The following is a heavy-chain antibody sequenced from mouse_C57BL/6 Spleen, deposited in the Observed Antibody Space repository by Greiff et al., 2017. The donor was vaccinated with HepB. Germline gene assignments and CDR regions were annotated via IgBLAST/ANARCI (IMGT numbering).Heavy chain of an antibody. CDR1: GYSFTGYY. V-gene: IGHV1-42*01. Sequence: VQLQQSGPELVKPGASVKISCKASGYSFTGYYMNWVKQSPEKSLEWIGEINPSTGGTTYNQKFKAKATLTVDKSSSTAYMQLKSLTSEDSAVYYCAKGGYDGGDYWGQGTTLTVSS. J-gene: IGHJ2*01. D-gene: IGHD2-3*01. CDR3: AKGGYDGGDY. CDR2: INPSTGGT.